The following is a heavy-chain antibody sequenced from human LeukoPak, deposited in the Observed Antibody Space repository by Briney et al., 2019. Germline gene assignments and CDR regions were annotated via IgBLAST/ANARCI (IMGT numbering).Heavy chain of an antibody. D-gene: IGHD5-18*01. CDR3: ARVTAMAPYYFDY. Sequence: SETLSLTCAVYNGSFSGYYWSWIRQPPGKGLEWIGYIYYSGSTNYNPSLKSRVTISVDTSKNQFSLKLSSVTAADTAVYYCARVTAMAPYYFDYWGQGTLVTVSS. V-gene: IGHV4-59*01. J-gene: IGHJ4*02. CDR2: IYYSGST. CDR1: NGSFSGYY.